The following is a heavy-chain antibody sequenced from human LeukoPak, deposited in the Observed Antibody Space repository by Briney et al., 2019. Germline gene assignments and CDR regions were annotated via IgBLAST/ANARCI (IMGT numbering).Heavy chain of an antibody. Sequence: GGSLRLSCAAAGFTFSNAWISWVRQAPGKGLEWVGRIKSKTDGGTTDYAAPVKGRFTISRDDSKNTLYLQMNSLKTEDTAVYYCTLQARRYYGSGSYLDYWGQGTLVTVSS. D-gene: IGHD3-10*01. CDR1: GFTFSNAW. J-gene: IGHJ4*02. CDR2: IKSKTDGGTT. CDR3: TLQARRYYGSGSYLDY. V-gene: IGHV3-15*01.